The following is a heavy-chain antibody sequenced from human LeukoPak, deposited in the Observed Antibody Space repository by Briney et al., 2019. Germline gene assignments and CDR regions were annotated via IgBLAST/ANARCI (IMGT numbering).Heavy chain of an antibody. J-gene: IGHJ5*02. V-gene: IGHV4-59*05. D-gene: IGHD6-13*01. CDR3: ARRAAAALNWFDP. CDR2: IYYSGST. Sequence: KPSETLSLTCTVSGGSINNYYWSWVRQPAGKGLEWIGSIYYSGSTYYNPSLKSRVTISVDTSKNQFSLKLSSVTAADTAVYYCARRAAAALNWFDPWGQGTLVTVSS. CDR1: GGSINNYY.